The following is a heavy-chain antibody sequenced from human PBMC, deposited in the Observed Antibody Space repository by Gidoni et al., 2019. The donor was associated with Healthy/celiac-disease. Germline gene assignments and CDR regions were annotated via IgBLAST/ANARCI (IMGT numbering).Heavy chain of an antibody. CDR2: IWYDGSNK. CDR3: ARAPTYSSSYYYYGMDV. CDR1: GFTFSSYG. V-gene: IGHV3-33*01. J-gene: IGHJ6*02. Sequence: QVQLVESGGGVVQPGRSLRLSCAASGFTFSSYGMHWVRQAPGKGLGWVAVIWYDGSNKYYADSVKGRFTISRDNSKNTLYLQMNSLRAEDTAVYYCARAPTYSSSYYYYGMDVWGQGTTVTVSS. D-gene: IGHD6-6*01.